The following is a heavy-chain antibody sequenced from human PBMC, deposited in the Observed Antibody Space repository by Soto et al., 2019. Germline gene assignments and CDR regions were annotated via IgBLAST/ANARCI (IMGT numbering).Heavy chain of an antibody. CDR2: ISNDGSST. CDR3: VRDQDSRGYSVFNH. D-gene: IGHD3-22*01. CDR1: GFTLNSFF. J-gene: IGHJ4*02. V-gene: IGHV3-74*01. Sequence: LRLSCAASGFTLNSFFMHWVRQAPGKGLMWVSRISNDGSSTTYADSVKGRFTISRDNAKNTVYLQMNSLRADDTAVYFCVRDQDSRGYSVFNHWGQGAQVTVSS.